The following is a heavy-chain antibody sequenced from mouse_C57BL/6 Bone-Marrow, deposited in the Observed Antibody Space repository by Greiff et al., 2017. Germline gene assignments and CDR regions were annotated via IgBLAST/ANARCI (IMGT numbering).Heavy chain of an antibody. CDR1: GYTFTSYW. V-gene: IGHV1-64*01. CDR3: ARMTWGNYGSTRDY. D-gene: IGHD1-1*01. CDR2: IHPNSGST. Sequence: QVHVKQPGAELVKPGASVKLSCKASGYTFTSYWMHWVKQRPGQGLEWIGMIHPNSGSTNYNEKFKSKATLTVDKSSSTAYMQLSSLTSEDSAVXYCARMTWGNYGSTRDYWGQGTTLTVSS. J-gene: IGHJ2*01.